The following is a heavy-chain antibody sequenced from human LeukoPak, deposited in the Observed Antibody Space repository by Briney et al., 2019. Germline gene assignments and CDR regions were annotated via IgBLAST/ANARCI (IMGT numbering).Heavy chain of an antibody. Sequence: GGSLRLSCAASGFTFSSYEINWVRQAPGKGLEWVSYISRDSSTIFYADSVKGRFTISRDNAKSSLYLQMNSLRDEDTAVYYCAKDWPSEWQQLPDYDAFDIWGQGTMVTVSS. V-gene: IGHV3-48*02. CDR2: ISRDSSTI. CDR3: AKDWPSEWQQLPDYDAFDI. CDR1: GFTFSSYE. J-gene: IGHJ3*02. D-gene: IGHD6-13*01.